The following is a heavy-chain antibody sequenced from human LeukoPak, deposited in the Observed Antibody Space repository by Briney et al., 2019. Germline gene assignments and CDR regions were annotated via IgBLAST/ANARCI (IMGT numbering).Heavy chain of an antibody. V-gene: IGHV3-11*01. CDR2: IGDSGSPI. CDR1: GFTFTDYY. Sequence: GGSLRLSCAASGFTFTDYYMSWIRQAPGKGLEWISYIGDSGSPIYYADSVKGRFTIPRDNAKNSLYLQMNNLRAEDTAVYYCARGAGPLFDPWGQGTLVTVSS. CDR3: ARGAGPLFDP. J-gene: IGHJ5*02.